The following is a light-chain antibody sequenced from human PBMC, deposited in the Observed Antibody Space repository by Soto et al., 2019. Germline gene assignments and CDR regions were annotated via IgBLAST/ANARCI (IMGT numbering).Light chain of an antibody. Sequence: EIVLTQSPGTLSLSPGERATLSCRASQSVSSSYLAWYQQKPGQAPRLLIYGASSRATGIPDRFSGSGSGTDLPLNISRLEPEDFAVYYWQQYGSSPPRTFGQGTKVEIK. J-gene: IGKJ1*01. CDR3: QQYGSSPPRT. V-gene: IGKV3-20*01. CDR2: GAS. CDR1: QSVSSSY.